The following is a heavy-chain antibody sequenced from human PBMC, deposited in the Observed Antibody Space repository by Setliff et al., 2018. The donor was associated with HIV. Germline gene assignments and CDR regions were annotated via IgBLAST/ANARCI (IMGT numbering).Heavy chain of an antibody. Sequence: PGGSLRLSCAASGFTFSSYEMNWVRQAPGKGLEWVSYISSSGSTIYYADSVKGRFTISRDNAKNSLYLQMNSLRAEDTAVYYCARAYYDILTGSYGITGIDYWGQGTLVTVSS. J-gene: IGHJ4*02. V-gene: IGHV3-48*03. CDR1: GFTFSSYE. CDR2: ISSSGSTI. D-gene: IGHD3-9*01. CDR3: ARAYYDILTGSYGITGIDY.